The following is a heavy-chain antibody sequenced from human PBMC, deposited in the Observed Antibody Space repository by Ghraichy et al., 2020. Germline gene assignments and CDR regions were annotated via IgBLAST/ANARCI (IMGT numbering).Heavy chain of an antibody. CDR1: GGTFSSYA. V-gene: IGHV1-69*13. Sequence: SVKVSCKASGGTFSSYAISWVRQAPGPGLEWMGGIIPIFGTANYAQKFQGRVTITADESTSTAYMELSSLRSEDTAVYYCARDLRKGYSSSSFPGGGCWFDPWGQGTLVTVSS. CDR2: IIPIFGTA. CDR3: ARDLRKGYSSSSFPGGGCWFDP. D-gene: IGHD6-6*01. J-gene: IGHJ5*02.